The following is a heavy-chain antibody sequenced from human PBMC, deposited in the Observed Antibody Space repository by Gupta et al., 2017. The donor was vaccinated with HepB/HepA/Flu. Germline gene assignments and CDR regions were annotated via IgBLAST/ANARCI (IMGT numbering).Heavy chain of an antibody. CDR1: GFTFSIYA. J-gene: IGHJ4*02. V-gene: IGHV3-23*01. CDR3: SRVPDDYGDDGAY. CDR2: VNGRGDSP. D-gene: IGHD4-17*01. Sequence: EVQLLESGGGFVQPGGSLRLSCAASGFTFSIYAMTCVRQAPGKGLEWVSSVNGRGDSPYYADSVKGRFTISRDNSKNTLFLQMNSLRVEDTAIYYCSRVPDDYGDDGAYWGQGTLVSGSS.